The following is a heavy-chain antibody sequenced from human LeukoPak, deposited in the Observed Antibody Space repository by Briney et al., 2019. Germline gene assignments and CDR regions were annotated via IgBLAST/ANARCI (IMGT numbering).Heavy chain of an antibody. J-gene: IGHJ5*02. V-gene: IGHV3-33*01. Sequence: GGSLRLSCAASGFTFSSYGMHWVRQAPGKGLEWVAVIWYDGSKYYADSVKGRFTISRDNSKNTLYLQMNSLRAEDTAVYYCARGAEFDPWGQGTLVTASS. CDR3: ARGAEFDP. CDR2: IWYDGSK. CDR1: GFTFSSYG.